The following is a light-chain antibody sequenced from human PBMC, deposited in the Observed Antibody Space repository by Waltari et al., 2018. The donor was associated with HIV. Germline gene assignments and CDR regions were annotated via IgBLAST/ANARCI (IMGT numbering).Light chain of an antibody. Sequence: QSVLTQPPSVSGAPGQRVTISCTGSRPHIGAGYDVHWYQQLPGTAPKLLIYGNSNRPSGVPDRFSGSKSGTSASLAITGLQAEDEADYYCQSYDSSLSGSSVFGTGTKVTVL. CDR1: RPHIGAGYD. J-gene: IGLJ1*01. CDR3: QSYDSSLSGSSV. CDR2: GNS. V-gene: IGLV1-40*01.